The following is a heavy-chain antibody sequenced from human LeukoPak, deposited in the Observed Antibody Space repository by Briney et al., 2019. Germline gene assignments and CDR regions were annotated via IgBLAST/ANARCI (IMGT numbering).Heavy chain of an antibody. V-gene: IGHV3-9*01. J-gene: IGHJ3*02. CDR3: AKDKSRGYRASGTNAFDI. Sequence: PGRSLRLSCAASGFTFDDYAMHWVRQAPGKGLEWVSGISYNSDGKGYADSVKGRFTISRDNAKSSLYLQMNSLRAEDTALYYCAKDKSRGYRASGTNAFDIWGQGTMVTVSS. D-gene: IGHD5-12*01. CDR2: ISYNSDGK. CDR1: GFTFDDYA.